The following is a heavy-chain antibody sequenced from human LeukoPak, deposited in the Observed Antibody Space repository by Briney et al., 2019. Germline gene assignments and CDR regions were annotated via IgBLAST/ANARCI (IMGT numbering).Heavy chain of an antibody. CDR1: GFTISSYW. V-gene: IGHV3-7*01. Sequence: GGSLRLSCAASGFTISSYWMNWVPQAPRKGLEWVTNINQDGSNKYYVDSVKGRFTISRDNAKNSLSLHMNRLCAGDTAVYSCAYGLGLRGVWGQGPLVAVFS. CDR2: INQDGSNK. J-gene: IGHJ4*02. CDR3: AYGLGLRGV. D-gene: IGHD4/OR15-4a*01.